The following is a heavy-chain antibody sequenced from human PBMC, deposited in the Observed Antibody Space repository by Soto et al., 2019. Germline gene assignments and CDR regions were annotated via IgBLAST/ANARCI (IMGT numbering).Heavy chain of an antibody. J-gene: IGHJ4*02. V-gene: IGHV3-7*01. D-gene: IGHD5-12*01. CDR2: IKEDGSQR. CDR3: AREGGVGDGYNFGRISY. Sequence: EVQLVESGGGLVQPGGSLRLSCAVSGFTSSSYWMSWVRQAPGKGLEWVANIKEDGSQRYYVDSVKGRFTISRDNAKNXXYLQMYSLRAEDTAVYYCAREGGVGDGYNFGRISYWGQGTLVTVSS. CDR1: GFTSSSYW.